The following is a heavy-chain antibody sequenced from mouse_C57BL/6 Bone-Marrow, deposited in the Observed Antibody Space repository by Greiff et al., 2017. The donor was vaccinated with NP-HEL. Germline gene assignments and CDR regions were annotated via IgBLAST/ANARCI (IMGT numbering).Heavy chain of an antibody. CDR1: GYTFTSYW. J-gene: IGHJ4*01. CDR3: ARGAMIKEEYYYAMDY. D-gene: IGHD2-4*01. V-gene: IGHV1-72*01. Sequence: QVQLQQSGAELVKPGASVKLSCKASGYTFTSYWMHWVKQRPGRGLEWIGRIDPNSGGTKYNEKFKSKATLTVDKPSSTAYMQLSSLTSEDSAVYYCARGAMIKEEYYYAMDYWGQGTSVTVSS. CDR2: IDPNSGGT.